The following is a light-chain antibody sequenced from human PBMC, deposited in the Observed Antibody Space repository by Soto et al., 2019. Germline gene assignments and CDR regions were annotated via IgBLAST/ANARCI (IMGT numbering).Light chain of an antibody. Sequence: DIVLTHSPGTLSLSPGERATLSCRASQSVSSSYLAWHQQKPGQAPRLLIYGASSRATGIPDRFSGSGSGTDFTLTISRLEPEDFAVYYCQQYGSSLSITFGQGTRLEIK. CDR1: QSVSSSY. CDR3: QQYGSSLSIT. CDR2: GAS. J-gene: IGKJ5*01. V-gene: IGKV3-20*01.